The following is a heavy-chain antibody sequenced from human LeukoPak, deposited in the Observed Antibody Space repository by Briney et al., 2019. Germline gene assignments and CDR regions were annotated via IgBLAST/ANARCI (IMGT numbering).Heavy chain of an antibody. CDR1: GYTFTVFY. D-gene: IGHD1-14*01. CDR3: ARDAPRPSMTGRRVYYYMDV. V-gene: IGHV1-2*02. Sequence: ASVKVSCKASGYTFTVFYIHWVRQAPGQGLEWMAWINPNNGDTNYAQNFQGRVTLTRDTSINTAYMELSSLTSDDTALYYCARDAPRPSMTGRRVYYYMDVWGKGTTVTVSS. J-gene: IGHJ6*03. CDR2: INPNNGDT.